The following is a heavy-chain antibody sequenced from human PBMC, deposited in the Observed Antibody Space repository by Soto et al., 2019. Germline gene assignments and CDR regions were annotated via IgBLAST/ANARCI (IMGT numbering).Heavy chain of an antibody. D-gene: IGHD6-13*01. Sequence: EVQLLESGGGLVQPGGSLRLSCAASGFTFSSYAMSWVRQAPGKGLEWASAISGSGGSTYYADTVKGRFPISRDNSQNTLYLQTNSPRAEDTAVYYWAYSSTPFGYWGQGTLVTVSS. J-gene: IGHJ4*02. CDR2: ISGSGGST. CDR3: AYSSTPFGY. V-gene: IGHV3-23*01. CDR1: GFTFSSYA.